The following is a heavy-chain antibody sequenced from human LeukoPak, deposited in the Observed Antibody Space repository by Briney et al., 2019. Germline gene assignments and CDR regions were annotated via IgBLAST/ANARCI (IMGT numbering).Heavy chain of an antibody. Sequence: PSETLSLTCTVSGGSISSSSYYWGWIRQPPGKGLEWIGSIYYSESTYYNPSLKSRVTISVDTSKNQFSLKLSSVTAADTAVYYCATYNWNYDFANFDYWGQGTLVTVSS. J-gene: IGHJ4*02. CDR1: GGSISSSSYY. D-gene: IGHD1-7*01. V-gene: IGHV4-39*01. CDR3: ATYNWNYDFANFDY. CDR2: IYYSEST.